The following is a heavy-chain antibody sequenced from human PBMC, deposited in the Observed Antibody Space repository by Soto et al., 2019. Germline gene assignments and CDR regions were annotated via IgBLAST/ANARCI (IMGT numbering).Heavy chain of an antibody. CDR2: ISSGSTI. V-gene: IGHV3-48*03. Sequence: PGGSLRLSCAASGFTFSSYEMNWVRQAPGKGLEWVSYISSGSTIYYADSVKGRFTISRDNAKNSLYLQMNSLRAEDTAVYYCARGGEGRITIFGVVILYFDSWGQGTLVTVYS. CDR1: GFTFSSYE. CDR3: ARGGEGRITIFGVVILYFDS. J-gene: IGHJ4*02. D-gene: IGHD3-3*01.